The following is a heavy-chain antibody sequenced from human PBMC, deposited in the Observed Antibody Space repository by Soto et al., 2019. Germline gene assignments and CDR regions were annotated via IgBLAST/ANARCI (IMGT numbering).Heavy chain of an antibody. V-gene: IGHV4-38-2*02. CDR2: IYHSGST. Sequence: SETLSLTCAVSVYSISSGYYWGCIRQPPGKGLEWIGSIYHSGSTYYNPSLKSRVTISVDTSKNQFSLKLSSVTAADTAVYYCAREGSWYNWNQAPDYWGQGTLVTVSS. D-gene: IGHD1-20*01. CDR1: VYSISSGYY. CDR3: AREGSWYNWNQAPDY. J-gene: IGHJ4*02.